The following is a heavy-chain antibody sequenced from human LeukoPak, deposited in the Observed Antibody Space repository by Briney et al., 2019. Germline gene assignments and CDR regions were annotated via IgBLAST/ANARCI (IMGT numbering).Heavy chain of an antibody. CDR3: AKLFTTVTTNPKDV. CDR2: IKQDGSEK. V-gene: IGHV3-7*01. J-gene: IGHJ6*04. D-gene: IGHD4-17*01. CDR1: GFTFSSYW. Sequence: GGSLRLSCAASGFTFSSYWMSWVRQAPGKGLEWVANIKQDGSEKYYVDSVKGRFTISRDNAKNSLYLQMNSLRAEDTAVYYCAKLFTTVTTNPKDVWGRGTTVTVSS.